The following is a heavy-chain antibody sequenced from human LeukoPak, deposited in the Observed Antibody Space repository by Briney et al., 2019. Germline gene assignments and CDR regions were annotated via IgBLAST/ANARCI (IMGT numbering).Heavy chain of an antibody. D-gene: IGHD5-18*01. J-gene: IGHJ4*02. CDR2: IDPSDSHT. CDR1: GYSFTSYW. V-gene: IGHV5-10-1*01. CDR3: ATGGYGCEY. Sequence: GESLKISCKGSGYSFTSYWNSWVRQMPGKGLEWMGRIDPSDSHTTYSPSFEGHVNMSADKSVSTAYLHWSSLKASDTAMYYCATGGYGCEYWGQGTLVTVSS.